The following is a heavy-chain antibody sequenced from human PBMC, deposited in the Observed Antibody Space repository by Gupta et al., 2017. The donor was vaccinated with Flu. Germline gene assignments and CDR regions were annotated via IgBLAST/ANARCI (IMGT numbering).Heavy chain of an antibody. Sequence: QVQLVESGGGVVQPGRSLRLSCAASGFTFSSYGMHWVRQAPGKGLEWVAVIWYDGSNKYYADSVKGRFTISRDNSKNTLYLQMNSLRAEDTAVYYCARPGTDCTNGVCYQFPFDYWGQGTLVTVSS. CDR2: IWYDGSNK. CDR3: ARPGTDCTNGVCYQFPFDY. J-gene: IGHJ4*02. D-gene: IGHD2-8*01. CDR1: GFTFSSYG. V-gene: IGHV3-33*01.